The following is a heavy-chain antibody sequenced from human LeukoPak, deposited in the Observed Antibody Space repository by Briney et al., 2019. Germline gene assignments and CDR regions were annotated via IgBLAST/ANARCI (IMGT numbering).Heavy chain of an antibody. J-gene: IGHJ4*02. V-gene: IGHV3-48*03. CDR3: ARDLYGDYGY. CDR1: GFTFSSYE. Sequence: GGSLRLACAAYGFTFSSYEMNWVRQAPGKGLEGVSYISSSGSTIYYADSVKGRFTISRDNPKNSLYLQMNSLRAEDTAVYYCARDLYGDYGYWGQGTLVTVSS. CDR2: ISSSGSTI. D-gene: IGHD4-17*01.